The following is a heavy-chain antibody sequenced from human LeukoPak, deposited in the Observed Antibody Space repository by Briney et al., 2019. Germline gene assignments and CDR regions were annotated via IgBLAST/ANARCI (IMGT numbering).Heavy chain of an antibody. V-gene: IGHV3-30-3*01. D-gene: IGHD1-1*01. CDR2: ISYDGSNK. J-gene: IGHJ2*01. CDR1: GFTFSSYA. Sequence: GGSLRLSCAASGFTFSSYAMHWVRQAPGKGLEWVAVISYDGSNKYYADSVKGRFTISRDNAKNSLYLQMNSLRAGDTAVYYCARGTGTPYWYFDLWGRGTLVTVSS. CDR3: ARGTGTPYWYFDL.